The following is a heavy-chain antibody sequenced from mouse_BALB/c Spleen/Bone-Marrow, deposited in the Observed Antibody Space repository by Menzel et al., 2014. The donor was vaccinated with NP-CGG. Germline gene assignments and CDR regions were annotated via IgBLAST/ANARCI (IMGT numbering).Heavy chain of an antibody. Sequence: QVQLQQSGAELVKPGASVKLSCKASGYTFTSYWMHWVKQRPGQGLEWIGEINPSNGRTNYNEKFKSKATLTVDTSSSTSYMQLSSLTSEDSAVYYCARASWLLRYYYAMDYWGQGTSVTVSS. V-gene: IGHV1S81*02. CDR1: GYTFTSYW. J-gene: IGHJ4*01. CDR2: INPSNGRT. CDR3: ARASWLLRYYYAMDY. D-gene: IGHD2-3*01.